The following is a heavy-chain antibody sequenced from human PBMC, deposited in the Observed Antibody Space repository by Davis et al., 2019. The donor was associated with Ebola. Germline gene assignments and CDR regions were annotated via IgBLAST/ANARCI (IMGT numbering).Heavy chain of an antibody. Sequence: SETLSLTCAVYGGSFSGYYWSWIRQPPGKGLEWIGEINHSGSTNYNPSLKSRVTISVDKSKNQFSLKLSSVTAADTAVYYCARSIAVAGTVRWGQGTLVTVSS. D-gene: IGHD6-19*01. CDR3: ARSIAVAGTVR. V-gene: IGHV4-34*01. CDR1: GGSFSGYY. J-gene: IGHJ4*02. CDR2: INHSGST.